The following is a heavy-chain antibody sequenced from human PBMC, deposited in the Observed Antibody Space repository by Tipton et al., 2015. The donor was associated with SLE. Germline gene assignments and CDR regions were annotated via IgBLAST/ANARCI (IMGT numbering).Heavy chain of an antibody. CDR2: INPGNGNT. CDR3: ARDYYGSGSPLGY. Sequence: QLVQSGAEVKNPGASVKVSCKASGYTFTSYAMHWVRQAPGQRLEWMGWINPGNGNTKYSQKFQDRVTITRDTSASTAYMELRSLRSEDSAVYYCARDYYGSGSPLGYWGQGTLVTVSS. J-gene: IGHJ4*02. CDR1: GYTFTSYA. V-gene: IGHV1-3*01. D-gene: IGHD3-10*01.